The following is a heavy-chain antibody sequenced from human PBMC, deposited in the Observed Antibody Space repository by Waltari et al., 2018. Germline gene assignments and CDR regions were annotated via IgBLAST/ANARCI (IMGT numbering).Heavy chain of an antibody. Sequence: VQMVESGGGLVQPGGSVGLHCAVTGFRFRAYWLSWVRQAPGKGLEWVDNIKYDGSEKYYVDSMKGRISISRDNARKSLYLEINSLTVEDTAVYYCARDRARIAARPSWLGPWGQGSLVTVSA. CDR3: ARDRARIAARPSWLGP. V-gene: IGHV3-7*03. D-gene: IGHD6-6*01. CDR2: IKYDGSEK. J-gene: IGHJ5*02. CDR1: GFRFRAYW.